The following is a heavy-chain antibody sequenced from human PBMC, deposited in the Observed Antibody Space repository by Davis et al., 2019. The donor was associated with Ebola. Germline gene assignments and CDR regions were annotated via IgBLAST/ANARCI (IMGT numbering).Heavy chain of an antibody. V-gene: IGHV3-73*01. D-gene: IGHD4-17*01. CDR1: GFTFSGSA. J-gene: IGHJ4*02. CDR2: IRSKANSYAT. CDR3: TNAPQYGDYDY. Sequence: GESLKISCAASGFTFSGSAMHWVRQASGEGLEWVGRIRSKANSYATAYAASVKGRFTISRDDSKNTAYLQMNSLKTEDTAVYYCTNAPQYGDYDYWGQGTLVTVSS.